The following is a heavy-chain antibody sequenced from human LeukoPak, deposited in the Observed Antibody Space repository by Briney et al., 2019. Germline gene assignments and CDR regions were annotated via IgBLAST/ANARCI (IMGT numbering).Heavy chain of an antibody. CDR1: GGSINSHY. Sequence: SETVSLTCTVSGGSINSHYWSWIRQPPGKGLEWIGYIFRSGSTNYNPSLKSRVTISVDTSKNQFSLKLSSVTAADTAVYYCARGTIVGATWGENYNCFDPWGQGTLVTVSS. V-gene: IGHV4-59*11. D-gene: IGHD1-26*01. CDR2: IFRSGST. CDR3: ARGTIVGATWGENYNCFDP. J-gene: IGHJ5*02.